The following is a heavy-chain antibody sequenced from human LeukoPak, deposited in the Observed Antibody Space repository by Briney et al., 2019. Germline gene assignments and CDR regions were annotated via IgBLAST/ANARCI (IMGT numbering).Heavy chain of an antibody. J-gene: IGHJ4*02. V-gene: IGHV4-39*01. CDR2: IYYSGST. Sequence: SETLSLTCTVSGGSLSSSSYYWGWIRQPPGKGLEWIGSIYYSGSTYYNPSLKSRVTISVDTSKNQFSLKLSSVTAADTAVYYCARLGLSSSWVIDYWGQGTLVTVSS. CDR1: GGSLSSSSYY. D-gene: IGHD6-13*01. CDR3: ARLGLSSSWVIDY.